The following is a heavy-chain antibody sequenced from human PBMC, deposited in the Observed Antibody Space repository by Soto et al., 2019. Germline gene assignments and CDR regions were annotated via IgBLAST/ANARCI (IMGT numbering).Heavy chain of an antibody. V-gene: IGHV1-24*01. Sequence: ASGKVSCKVSGYTLTELSIHWVRPAPGKGPEWMGGFDPEDGETIYAQKFQGRVTMTEDTSTDTAYMELSSLRSEDTAVYYCATGTMVRGVIIKWAHDAFDIWGKGTMVTVAS. D-gene: IGHD3-10*01. J-gene: IGHJ3*02. CDR3: ATGTMVRGVIIKWAHDAFDI. CDR2: FDPEDGET. CDR1: GYTLTELS.